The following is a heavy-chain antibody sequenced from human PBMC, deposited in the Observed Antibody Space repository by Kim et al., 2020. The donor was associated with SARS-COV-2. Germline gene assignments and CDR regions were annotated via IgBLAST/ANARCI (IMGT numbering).Heavy chain of an antibody. CDR3: AASTVVTPGSNYYYYYGMGV. D-gene: IGHD4-17*01. CDR2: ISYDGSNK. J-gene: IGHJ6*02. V-gene: IGHV3-30-3*01. Sequence: GGSLRLSCAASGFTFSSYAMHWVRQAPGKGLEWVAVISYDGSNKYYADSVKGRFTISRDNSKNTLYLQMNSLRAEDTAVYYCAASTVVTPGSNYYYYYGMGVWGQGTKGTVSS. CDR1: GFTFSSYA.